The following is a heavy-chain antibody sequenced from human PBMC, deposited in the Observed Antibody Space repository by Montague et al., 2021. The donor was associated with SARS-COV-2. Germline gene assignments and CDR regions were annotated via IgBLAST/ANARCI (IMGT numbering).Heavy chain of an antibody. J-gene: IGHJ4*02. CDR2: IYYSGST. Sequence: SETLSLTCTVSGGSISSYYWSWIRQPPGRGLEWIGYIYYSGSTNXNPSLKSRVTISVDTSRNQFSLKLSSVTAADTAVYYCARHSGYYDRSGYYDYWGQGTLVTVSS. V-gene: IGHV4-59*08. D-gene: IGHD3-22*01. CDR3: ARHSGYYDRSGYYDY. CDR1: GGSISSYY.